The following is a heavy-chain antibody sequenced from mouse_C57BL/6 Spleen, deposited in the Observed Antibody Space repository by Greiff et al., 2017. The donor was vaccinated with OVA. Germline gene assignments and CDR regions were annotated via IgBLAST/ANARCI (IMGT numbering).Heavy chain of an antibody. CDR1: GFNIKDYY. Sequence: VQLQQSGAELVRPGASVKLSCTASGFNIKDYYMHWVKQRPEQGLEWIGRIDPEDGDTEYAPKFQGKATMTAYTSSNTAYLQLSSLTSEDTAVYYGTTWFITTVLATGDYWGQGTTLTVSS. CDR2: IDPEDGDT. V-gene: IGHV14-1*01. J-gene: IGHJ2*01. CDR3: TTWFITTVLATGDY. D-gene: IGHD1-1*01.